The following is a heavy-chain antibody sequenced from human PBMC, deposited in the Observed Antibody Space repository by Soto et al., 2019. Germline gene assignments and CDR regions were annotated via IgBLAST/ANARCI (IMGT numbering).Heavy chain of an antibody. D-gene: IGHD5-18*01. J-gene: IGHJ6*02. CDR2: INHSGST. Sequence: SETLSLTCAVYGGSFSGYYWSWIRQPPGKGLEWIGEINHSGSTKYNPSLKSRVTISVDTSKNQFSLKLSSVTAADTAVYYCARRIQLWFRAYYYYGMDVWGQGTTVTVS. CDR3: ARRIQLWFRAYYYYGMDV. CDR1: GGSFSGYY. V-gene: IGHV4-34*01.